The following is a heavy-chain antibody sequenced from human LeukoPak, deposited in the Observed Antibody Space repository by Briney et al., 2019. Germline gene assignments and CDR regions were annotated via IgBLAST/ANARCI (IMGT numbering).Heavy chain of an antibody. V-gene: IGHV1-18*01. CDR3: ARDVRYYDILTGLDY. D-gene: IGHD3-9*01. CDR2: ISAYNGNT. CDR1: GYTFTSYG. Sequence: ASVKVSCRASGYTFTSYGISWVRQAPGQGLEWMGWISAYNGNTNYAQKLQGRVTMTTDTSTSTAYMELRSLRSDDTAVYYCARDVRYYDILTGLDYWGQGTLVTVSS. J-gene: IGHJ4*02.